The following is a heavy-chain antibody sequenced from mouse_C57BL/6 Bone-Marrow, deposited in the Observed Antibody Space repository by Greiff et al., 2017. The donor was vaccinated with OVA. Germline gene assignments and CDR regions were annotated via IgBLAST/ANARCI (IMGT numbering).Heavy chain of an antibody. CDR1: GFTFSSYA. J-gene: IGHJ2*01. D-gene: IGHD4-1*01. V-gene: IGHV5-9-1*02. Sequence: EVQGVESGEGLVKPGGSLKLSCAASGFTFSSYAMSWVRQTPEKRLEWVAYISSGGDYIYYADTVKGRFTISRDKARNTLYLQMRSRKSEDTAMYYCTRDPSLGFDYWGQGTTLTVSS. CDR3: TRDPSLGFDY. CDR2: ISSGGDYI.